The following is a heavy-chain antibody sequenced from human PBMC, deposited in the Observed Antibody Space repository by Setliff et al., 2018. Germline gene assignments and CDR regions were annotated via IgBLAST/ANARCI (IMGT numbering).Heavy chain of an antibody. CDR1: GFIFSDAW. D-gene: IGHD3-22*01. CDR2: IKSKTDGETT. Sequence: PGGSLRLSCAGSGFIFSDAWMTWVRQAPGKGLEWVGRIKSKTDGETTDYAAPVKGRFTISRDDSKDTLYLQMNSLKTEDTAVYYCTTAQGYYYDSSGAPRDYWGQGTLVTVSS. V-gene: IGHV3-15*01. CDR3: TTAQGYYYDSSGAPRDY. J-gene: IGHJ4*02.